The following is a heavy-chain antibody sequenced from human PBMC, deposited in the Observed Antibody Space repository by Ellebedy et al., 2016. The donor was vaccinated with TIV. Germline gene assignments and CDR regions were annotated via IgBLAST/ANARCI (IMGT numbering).Heavy chain of an antibody. CDR3: ARGIRMPSDY. CDR1: GSTFTRYN. D-gene: IGHD2-15*01. CDR2: MNPDSGNT. Sequence: AASVNVSCKASGSTFTRYNINWVRQATGQGLEWMGWMNPDSGNTAYAQKFQGRVSMTRNTSISTAYLELSNLRSDDTAVYYCARGIRMPSDYWGQGTLVTVSS. V-gene: IGHV1-8*01. J-gene: IGHJ4*02.